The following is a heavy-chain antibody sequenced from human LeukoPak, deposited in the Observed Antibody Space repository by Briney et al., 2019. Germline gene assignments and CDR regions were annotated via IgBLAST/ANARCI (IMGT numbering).Heavy chain of an antibody. CDR1: GGSISSYY. V-gene: IGHV4-59*01. CDR2: IYYSGTT. Sequence: SETLSLTCTVSGGSISSYYWSWIRQPPGKGLEWIGDIYYSGTTNYNPSLKSRVTISIDTSKSQFSLKLSSVTAADTAVYYCARYSSGTLGYYYYYGMDVWGQGTTVTVSS. CDR3: ARYSSGTLGYYYYYGMDV. J-gene: IGHJ6*02. D-gene: IGHD6-25*01.